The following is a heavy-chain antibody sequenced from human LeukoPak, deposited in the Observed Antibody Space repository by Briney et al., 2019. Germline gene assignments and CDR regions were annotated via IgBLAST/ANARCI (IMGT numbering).Heavy chain of an antibody. CDR3: ARFSDSSSWYFDY. V-gene: IGHV3-30*04. Sequence: GRSLRLSCAASGITFSSYAMHWVRQAPGKGLEWVAVISYDGSNKYYADSVKGRFTISRDNAKNSLYLQMNSLRAEDTAVYYCARFSDSSSWYFDYWGQGTLVTVSS. CDR1: GITFSSYA. CDR2: ISYDGSNK. D-gene: IGHD6-13*01. J-gene: IGHJ4*02.